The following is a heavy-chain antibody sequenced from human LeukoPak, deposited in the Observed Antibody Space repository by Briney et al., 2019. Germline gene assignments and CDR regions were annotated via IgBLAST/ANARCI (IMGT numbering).Heavy chain of an antibody. D-gene: IGHD4-23*01. CDR2: IYNDGRT. CDR3: AREQTRYGGNSFDC. J-gene: IGHJ4*02. CDR1: GFTVNNKY. Sequence: GGSLRLSCAASGFTVNNKYMTWVRQAPGKGLEWVSLIYNDGRTYYADSVKGRCTISRDNLKNVLYLQMNSLRAEDTAVYYCAREQTRYGGNSFDCWGQGTLVTVSS. V-gene: IGHV3-66*01.